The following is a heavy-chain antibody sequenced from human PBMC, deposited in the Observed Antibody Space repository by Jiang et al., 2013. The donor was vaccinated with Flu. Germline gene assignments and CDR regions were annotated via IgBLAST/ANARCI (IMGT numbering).Heavy chain of an antibody. D-gene: IGHD3-22*01. Sequence: QLVESGAEVKKPGASVKVSCKASGYTFTAYYMHWVRQAPGQGLEWMGWINPNSGGTNYAQTFLGRVTLTRDTSINTAYMELSSLRSDDTAVYFCARASDDRSAYYYGPPAYWGQGTLVTVSS. CDR3: ARASDDRSAYYYGPPAY. CDR1: GYTFTAYY. J-gene: IGHJ4*02. V-gene: IGHV1-2*02. CDR2: INPNSGGT.